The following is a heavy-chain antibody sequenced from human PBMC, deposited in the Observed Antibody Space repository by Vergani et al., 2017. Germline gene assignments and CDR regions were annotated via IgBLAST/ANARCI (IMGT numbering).Heavy chain of an antibody. CDR2: ISNSGNTI. D-gene: IGHD6-13*01. CDR3: ARIAQQLTRTARSWFDP. V-gene: IGHV3-11*01. Sequence: QVQLVESGGGLVKPGGSLRLSCAASGFSFSDHYMTWIRQAPGKGLEWVSYISNSGNTIEYADSVKGRFSISRDNAKSSLFLQMDSLRAEDTAVYYCARIAQQLTRTARSWFDPWGQGTLVTVSS. CDR1: GFSFSDHY. J-gene: IGHJ5*02.